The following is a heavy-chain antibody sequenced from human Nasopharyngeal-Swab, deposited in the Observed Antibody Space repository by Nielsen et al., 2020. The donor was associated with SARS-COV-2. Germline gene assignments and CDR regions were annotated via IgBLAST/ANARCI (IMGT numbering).Heavy chain of an antibody. J-gene: IGHJ1*01. CDR2: ISGSSTYI. Sequence: GESLKISCAASGFPFSTYTMNWVRQAPGKGLEWVSSISGSSTYIWYADSVKGRFTISRDNAKNSLFLQMNNLRADDTAIYYCARTAAFCGGNCYSEYFQHWGQGTLGTVSS. D-gene: IGHD2-21*02. CDR1: GFPFSTYT. V-gene: IGHV3-21*01. CDR3: ARTAAFCGGNCYSEYFQH.